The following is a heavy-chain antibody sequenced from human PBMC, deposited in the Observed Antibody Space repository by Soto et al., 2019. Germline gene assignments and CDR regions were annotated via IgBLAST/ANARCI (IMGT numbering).Heavy chain of an antibody. Sequence: SETMSLTCTVAGGYISSYYWSWIRQHPGKGLEWIGYIYYSGSTNYNPSLKSRVTISVDTSKNQFSLKLSSVTAADTAVYYCARLIGGSGYSLFDYWGQGTLVTVSS. D-gene: IGHD3-22*01. CDR3: ARLIGGSGYSLFDY. CDR1: GGYISSYY. V-gene: IGHV4-59*08. CDR2: IYYSGST. J-gene: IGHJ4*02.